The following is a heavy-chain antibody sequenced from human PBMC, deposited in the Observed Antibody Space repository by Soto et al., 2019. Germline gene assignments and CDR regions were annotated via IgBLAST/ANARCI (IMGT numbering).Heavy chain of an antibody. CDR1: GYSFTSYW. V-gene: IGHV5-51*01. CDR2: IYPGDSDT. D-gene: IGHD6-6*01. Sequence: PGESLKISCKGSGYSFTSYWIGWVRQMPGKSLEWMGIIYPGDSDTRYSPSFQGQVTISADKSISTAYLQWSSLKASDTAMYYCARLIGQLESYTHLDAFDFWGQGTMIT. CDR3: ARLIGQLESYTHLDAFDF. J-gene: IGHJ3*01.